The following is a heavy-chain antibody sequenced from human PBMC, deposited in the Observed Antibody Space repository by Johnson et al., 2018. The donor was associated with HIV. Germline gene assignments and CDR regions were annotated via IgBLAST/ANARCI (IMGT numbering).Heavy chain of an antibody. CDR3: ARAVVVAATNAFDI. D-gene: IGHD2-15*01. J-gene: IGHJ3*02. V-gene: IGHV3-30*14. CDR1: GFTFSKHT. Sequence: QVQLVESGGGVVQPGRSLRLSCAASGFTFSKHTMYWVRQAPGKGLEWVALISNDGSNKYYVDFVKGRFTISRDNSKNTLYLQMNSLRAEDTAVYYCARAVVVAATNAFDIWGQGTMVTVSS. CDR2: ISNDGSNK.